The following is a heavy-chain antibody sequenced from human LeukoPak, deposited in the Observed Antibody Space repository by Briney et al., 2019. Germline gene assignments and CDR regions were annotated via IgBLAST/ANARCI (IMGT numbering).Heavy chain of an antibody. CDR1: GYTFTTYG. V-gene: IGHV1-18*01. CDR2: ISPYNSNT. CDR3: ARESPVAAGSDAFDI. J-gene: IGHJ3*02. D-gene: IGHD6-19*01. Sequence: ASVKVSCKSSGYTFTTYGISWMRQAPGQSLEWMGWISPYNSNTKYAQKLQGRVTMTTDTSTNTAYMEVRSLRSDDTAVYYCARESPVAAGSDAFDIWGQGTMVTVSS.